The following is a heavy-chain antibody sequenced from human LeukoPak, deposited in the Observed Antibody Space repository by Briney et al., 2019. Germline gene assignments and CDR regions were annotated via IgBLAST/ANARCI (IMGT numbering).Heavy chain of an antibody. CDR3: ARDTLDIVVVPAAIRYYYYYGMDV. Sequence: ASVKVSCKASGYTFTSYGISWVRQAPGQGLEWMGWISAYNGNTNYAQKLQGRVTMTTDTSTSTAYMELRSLRSDDTAVYYCARDTLDIVVVPAAIRYYYYYGMDVWGQGTTVTVSS. CDR2: ISAYNGNT. CDR1: GYTFTSYG. J-gene: IGHJ6*02. V-gene: IGHV1-18*01. D-gene: IGHD2-2*02.